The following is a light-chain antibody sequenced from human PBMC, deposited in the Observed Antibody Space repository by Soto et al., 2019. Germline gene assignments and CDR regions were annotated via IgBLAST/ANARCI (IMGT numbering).Light chain of an antibody. CDR3: QQSFTTPWT. J-gene: IGKJ1*01. V-gene: IGKV1-39*01. CDR1: ESIRNE. CDR2: DTF. Sequence: DIQMTQSPSSLSAPLGDRVTITCRPSESIRNELNWFQQRPGKAPRLLIYDTFTLQSGVPSRFSGSVSGTEFSLTISSLQAGDSAIYYCQQSFTTPWTFGQGTKVDIK.